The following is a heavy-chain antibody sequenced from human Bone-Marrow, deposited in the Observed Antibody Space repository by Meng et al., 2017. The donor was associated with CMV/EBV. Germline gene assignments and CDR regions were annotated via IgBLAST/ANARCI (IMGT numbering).Heavy chain of an antibody. D-gene: IGHD6-13*01. CDR1: GYSISSTYY. CDR3: ARDRQLVRYFDY. J-gene: IGHJ4*02. CDR2: IYHRGST. Sequence: GSLRLSCTVSGYSISSTYYWGWIRQPPGKGLEWIGNIYHRGSTYYNPSLKSRVTISLDTSKNQFSLKLSSVTAADTAVYYCARDRQLVRYFDYWGQGTLVTVSS. V-gene: IGHV4-38-2*02.